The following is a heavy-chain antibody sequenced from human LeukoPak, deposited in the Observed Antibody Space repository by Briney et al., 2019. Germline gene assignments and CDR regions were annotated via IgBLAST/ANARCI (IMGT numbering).Heavy chain of an antibody. CDR2: VWYDGSNE. CDR1: GFTFSSYG. J-gene: IGHJ4*02. V-gene: IGHV3-33*01. Sequence: GGSLRLSCAASGFTFSSYGIHWVRQAPGKGLEWVAVVWYDGSNEYYTDSVKGRFTISRDNSKNTLYLQMNKVRAEDTAVYYCARGDGYNFHYFDYWGQGTLVTVSS. D-gene: IGHD5-24*01. CDR3: ARGDGYNFHYFDY.